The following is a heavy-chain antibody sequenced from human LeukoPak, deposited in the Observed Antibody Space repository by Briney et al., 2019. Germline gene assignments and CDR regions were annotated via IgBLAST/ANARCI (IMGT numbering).Heavy chain of an antibody. D-gene: IGHD1-26*01. J-gene: IGHJ4*02. CDR1: GFTFTSYW. CDR3: VRGAPDY. V-gene: IGHV3-74*01. CDR2: INSDGTST. Sequence: GGSLRLSCAASGFTFTSYWMHWVRQAPGKGLVWVSRINSDGTSTSYADSVKGRFTISRDNAKNMLYLEMNSLRVDDTSVCYCVRGAPDYWGQGTLVTVSS.